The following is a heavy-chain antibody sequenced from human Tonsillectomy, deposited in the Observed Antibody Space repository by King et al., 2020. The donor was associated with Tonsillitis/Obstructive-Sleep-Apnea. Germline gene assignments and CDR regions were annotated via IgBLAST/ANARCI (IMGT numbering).Heavy chain of an antibody. CDR1: GYSFTSYW. J-gene: IGHJ5*02. Sequence: VQLVQSGAEVKKPGESLKISCKGSGYSFTSYWIGWVRQMPGKGLEWMGIIYPGDSDTRYSPSFQAQVTISADKSISTAYLQWSSLKASDTAMYYCARHLSSGWYHASVGFDPWGQGTLVTVSS. CDR2: IYPGDSDT. CDR3: ARHLSSGWYHASVGFDP. V-gene: IGHV5-51*01. D-gene: IGHD6-19*01.